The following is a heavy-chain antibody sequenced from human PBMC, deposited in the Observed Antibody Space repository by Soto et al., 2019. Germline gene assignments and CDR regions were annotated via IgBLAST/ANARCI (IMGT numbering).Heavy chain of an antibody. Sequence: ASVKVSCKASGYTFTSYDINWVRQATGQGLEWMGWMNPNSGNTGYAQKFQGRVTMTSNTSISTAYMELSSLRSEDTAVYYCARGMSTIFTEQHGMDVWGQGATVTVSS. CDR1: GYTFTSYD. J-gene: IGHJ6*02. V-gene: IGHV1-8*01. D-gene: IGHD3-9*01. CDR3: ARGMSTIFTEQHGMDV. CDR2: MNPNSGNT.